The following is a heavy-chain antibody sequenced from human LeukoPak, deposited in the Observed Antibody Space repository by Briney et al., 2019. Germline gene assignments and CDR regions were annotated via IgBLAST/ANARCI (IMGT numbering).Heavy chain of an antibody. J-gene: IGHJ6*03. Sequence: NPSETLSLTCSVSGDSISTSGYYWGWIRQPPGKGLEWIGTIYYSGSTYYNPSLTSRVTISVDTSKNQFSLKLSSVTAADTAVYYCARHKDYYYSYMDVWGKGTTVTISS. CDR2: IYYSGST. V-gene: IGHV4-39*01. CDR3: ARHKDYYYSYMDV. CDR1: GDSISTSGYY.